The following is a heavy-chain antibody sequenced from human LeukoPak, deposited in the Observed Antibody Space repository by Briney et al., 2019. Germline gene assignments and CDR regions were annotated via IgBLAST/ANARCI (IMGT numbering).Heavy chain of an antibody. CDR3: AKDRSITIFGVVIRGAFDI. D-gene: IGHD3-3*01. V-gene: IGHV3-23*01. CDR1: GFTFSSYA. J-gene: IGHJ3*02. CDR2: ISGSGGST. Sequence: GGSLRLSCAASGFTFSSYAMSWVRQAPGKGLEWVSAISGSGGSTYYADSVKGRFTISRDNSKNTLYLQMNSLRAEDTAVYYCAKDRSITIFGVVIRGAFDIWGQGTMVTVSS.